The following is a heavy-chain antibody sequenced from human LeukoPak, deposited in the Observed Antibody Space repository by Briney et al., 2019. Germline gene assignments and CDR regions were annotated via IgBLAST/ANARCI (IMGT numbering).Heavy chain of an antibody. Sequence: SETLSLTCTVSGYSISSGYYWGWIRQPPGKGLEWIGSIYHSGSTYYNPSLKSRVTISVDTSKNQFSLKLSSVTAADTAVYYCARRSGSGSYYFDYWGQGTLVTVSS. J-gene: IGHJ4*02. V-gene: IGHV4-38-2*02. CDR2: IYHSGST. D-gene: IGHD3-10*01. CDR3: ARRSGSGSYYFDY. CDR1: GYSISSGYY.